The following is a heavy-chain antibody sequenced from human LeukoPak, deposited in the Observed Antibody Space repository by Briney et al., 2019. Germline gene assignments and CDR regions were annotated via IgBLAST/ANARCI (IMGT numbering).Heavy chain of an antibody. CDR1: GYTFTSFG. CDR2: IGAYNGHT. D-gene: IGHD1-26*01. Sequence: GASVKVSCKASGYTFTSFGFTWVRQAPGQGLEWMGWIGAYNGHTNYAQKSQGRVTLTTDTSTSTVYMELTSLKSDDTAFYYCARDQAVGATAGTFDYWGQGTLITVSS. J-gene: IGHJ4*02. CDR3: ARDQAVGATAGTFDY. V-gene: IGHV1-18*01.